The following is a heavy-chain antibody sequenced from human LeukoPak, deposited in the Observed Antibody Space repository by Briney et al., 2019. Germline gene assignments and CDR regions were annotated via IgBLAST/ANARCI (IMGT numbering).Heavy chain of an antibody. J-gene: IGHJ3*02. CDR1: GGSFSGYY. CDR2: IYYSGST. V-gene: IGHV4-34*01. CDR3: ARDTFRRYCSGGSCYSGWAFDI. Sequence: SETLSLTCAVYGGSFSGYYWSWIRQPPGKGLEWIGSIYYSGSTYYNPSLKSRVTISVDTSKNQFSLKLSSVTAADTAVYYCARDTFRRYCSGGSCYSGWAFDIWGQGTMVTVSS. D-gene: IGHD2-15*01.